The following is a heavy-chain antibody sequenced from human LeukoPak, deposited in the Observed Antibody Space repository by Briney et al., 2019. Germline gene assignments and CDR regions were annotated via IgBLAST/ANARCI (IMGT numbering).Heavy chain of an antibody. V-gene: IGHV1-18*04. Sequence: GASVKVSCKSSGNTFTTHYIHWVRQAPGQGLEWMGWISGSNGNTNNAQKVQGRVTMTTDTSTSTAYMELRSLRSDDTAVYYCARYPLSYSSNWHYYFDYWGQGTLLTVSS. J-gene: IGHJ4*02. CDR3: ARYPLSYSSNWHYYFDY. CDR2: ISGSNGNT. D-gene: IGHD6-13*01. CDR1: GNTFTTHY.